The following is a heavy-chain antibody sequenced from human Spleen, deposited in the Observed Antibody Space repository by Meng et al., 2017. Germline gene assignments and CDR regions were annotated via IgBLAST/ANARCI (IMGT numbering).Heavy chain of an antibody. D-gene: IGHD4-11*01. CDR3: ARGPTTMAHDFDY. CDR2: INHSGST. CDR1: GGSFSGYY. V-gene: IGHV4-34*01. Sequence: QGQLQQWGAERLKPSETLSLTCAVYGGSFSGYYWSWIRQPPGKGLEWIGEINHSGSTNYNPSLESRATISVDTSQNNLSLKLSSVTAADSAVYYCARGPTTMAHDFDYWGQGTLVTVSS. J-gene: IGHJ4*02.